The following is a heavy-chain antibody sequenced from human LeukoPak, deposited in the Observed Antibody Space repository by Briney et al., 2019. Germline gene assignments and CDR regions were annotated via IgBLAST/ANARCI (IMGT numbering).Heavy chain of an antibody. V-gene: IGHV4-39*01. Sequence: SETLSLTCTVSGGSISSSSYYWGWIRQPPGKGLEWIGSIYYSGSTYYNPSLKSRVTISVDTSKNQFSLKLSSVTAADTAAYYCARLGQWLDIDYWGQGTLVTVSS. CDR2: IYYSGST. CDR3: ARLGQWLDIDY. J-gene: IGHJ4*02. CDR1: GGSISSSSYY. D-gene: IGHD6-19*01.